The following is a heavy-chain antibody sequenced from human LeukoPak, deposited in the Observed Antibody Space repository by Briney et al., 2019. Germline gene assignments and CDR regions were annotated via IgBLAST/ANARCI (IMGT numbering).Heavy chain of an antibody. V-gene: IGHV3-7*01. CDR2: INHNGNVN. J-gene: IGHJ4*02. D-gene: IGHD1-26*01. Sequence: PGGSLRLSCAASGFTFSSYWMNWARQAPGKGLEWVASINHNGNVNYYVDSVKGRFTISRDNAKNSLYLQMYSLRAEDTAVYYCARGLSGSFGHWGQGTLVTVSS. CDR1: GFTFSSYW. CDR3: ARGLSGSFGH.